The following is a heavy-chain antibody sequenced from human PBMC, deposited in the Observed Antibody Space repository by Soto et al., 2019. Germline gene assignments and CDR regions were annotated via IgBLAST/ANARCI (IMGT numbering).Heavy chain of an antibody. CDR1: GFTFSNNA. Sequence: QVQLVESGGGVVQPGRSLRLSCAASGFTFSNNAMHWVRQPPGKGLEWVAAIPYDGSNKYYADSVKGRFTISRDNSKNTLYLQMNSLRAEDTAVYYCAKRVGGDGWAPGYRGQGTLVTVSS. CDR3: AKRVGGDGWAPGY. CDR2: IPYDGSNK. D-gene: IGHD3-10*01. J-gene: IGHJ4*02. V-gene: IGHV3-30*18.